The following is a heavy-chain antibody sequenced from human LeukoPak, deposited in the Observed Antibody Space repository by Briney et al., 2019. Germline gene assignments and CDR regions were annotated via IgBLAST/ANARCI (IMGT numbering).Heavy chain of an antibody. J-gene: IGHJ4*02. CDR1: GFTFSSYW. CDR3: ARDDGDLDY. D-gene: IGHD4-17*01. CDR2: INSDGIST. Sequence: GGSLRISCAASGFTFSSYWMHWVRQAPGKGLVWVSRINSDGISTNYTDSVKGRFTISRDNAKNTLYLQMDSLRAEDTAMYYCARDDGDLDYWGQGTLVTVSS. V-gene: IGHV3-74*01.